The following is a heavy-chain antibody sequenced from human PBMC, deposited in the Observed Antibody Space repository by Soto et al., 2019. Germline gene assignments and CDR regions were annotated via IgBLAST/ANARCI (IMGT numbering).Heavy chain of an antibody. CDR1: GFSLTTTGVG. Sequence: QITLKESGPSLVKPTQTLTLTCTLSGFSLTTTGVGVVWIRQPPGKALEWLALIYWDDDKHYSPTLRSRLTGTKDTTKHQEVLTLSNADSVDTGTYYCADVGGLEQWRYRRDHWGQGTEVTVSS. J-gene: IGHJ4*02. CDR3: ADVGGLEQWRYRRDH. V-gene: IGHV2-5*02. CDR2: IYWDDDK. D-gene: IGHD6-19*01.